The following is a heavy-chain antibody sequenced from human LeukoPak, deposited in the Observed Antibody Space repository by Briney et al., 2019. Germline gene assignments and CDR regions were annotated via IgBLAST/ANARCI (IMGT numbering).Heavy chain of an antibody. CDR1: GFTFSDYY. CDR2: INDSGSTM. Sequence: PGGSLRLSCAASGFTFSDYYMSWIRQAPGKGLEWVSDINDSGSTMYYADSVKGRFTISRDNAKNSLYLQMNSLRAEDTAIYYCARGPVGATFPWGQGTLVTVSS. CDR3: ARGPVGATFP. D-gene: IGHD1-26*01. J-gene: IGHJ5*02. V-gene: IGHV3-11*04.